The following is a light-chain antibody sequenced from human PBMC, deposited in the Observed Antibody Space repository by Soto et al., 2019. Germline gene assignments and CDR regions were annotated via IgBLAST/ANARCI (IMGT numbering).Light chain of an antibody. CDR3: QQYRT. V-gene: IGKV1-9*01. CDR1: QGISSY. Sequence: LYLSLSVVSAKKRDRVTITCRASQGISSYLAWYQQKPGKAPKLLIYAASTLQSGVPSRFSGSGSGTEFTLTISSLQPDDFATYYCQQYRTFGQGTKVDIK. CDR2: AAS. J-gene: IGKJ1*01.